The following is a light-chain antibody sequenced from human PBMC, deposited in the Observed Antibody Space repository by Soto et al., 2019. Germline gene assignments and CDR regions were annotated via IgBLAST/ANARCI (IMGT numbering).Light chain of an antibody. V-gene: IGKV3-20*01. CDR3: QQYGSLSWT. CDR2: GAS. CDR1: ESVDFH. Sequence: EIVLTQSPATLSLSSGKRATLSCMASESVDFHLAWYQQKPGQAPRIIIFGASGRATGIPDRFSGSGSGTDFTLTISRLEPEDFAVYYCQQYGSLSWTFGRGAKVDIK. J-gene: IGKJ1*01.